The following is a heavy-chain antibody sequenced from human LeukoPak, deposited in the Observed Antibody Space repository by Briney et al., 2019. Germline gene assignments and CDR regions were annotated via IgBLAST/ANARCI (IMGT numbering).Heavy chain of an antibody. CDR1: GFTFSSYW. Sequence: PGGSLRLSCAASGFTFSSYWMSWVRQAPGKGLEWVANIKQDGSEKYYVDSVKGRFTISRDNAKNSLYLQMNSLRAEDTAVYYCARDFARDGDYFDYWGQGTLVTVSS. J-gene: IGHJ4*02. CDR2: IKQDGSEK. CDR3: ARDFARDGDYFDY. D-gene: IGHD3-16*01. V-gene: IGHV3-7*01.